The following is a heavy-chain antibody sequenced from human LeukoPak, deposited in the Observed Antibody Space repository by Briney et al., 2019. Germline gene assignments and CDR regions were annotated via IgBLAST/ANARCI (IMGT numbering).Heavy chain of an antibody. J-gene: IGHJ4*02. CDR1: GYTFTSYG. CDR2: ISAYNGNT. V-gene: IGHV1-18*01. CDR3: ARAPRRVYGGNPPLGY. Sequence: GASVKVSCKASGYTFTSYGISWVRQAPGQGLEWMGWISAYNGNTNYAQKLQGRVTMTTDTSTSTAYMELRSLRSDDTAVYYCARAPRRVYGGNPPLGYWGQGTLVTVSS. D-gene: IGHD4-23*01.